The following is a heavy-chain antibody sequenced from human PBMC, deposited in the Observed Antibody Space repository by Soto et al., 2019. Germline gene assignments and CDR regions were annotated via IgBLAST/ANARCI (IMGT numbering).Heavy chain of an antibody. CDR2: IYYSGST. CDR1: GGSVSSGTYF. V-gene: IGHV4-61*01. CDR3: ARAPNYYYYGLDV. D-gene: IGHD3-10*01. Sequence: SETLSLTCTVSGGSVSSGTYFWSWIRQAPGKRLEWIAYIYYSGSTNYNPPLKSRVAISVDTSKSQVSLTLTSATAADTAIYYCARAPNYYYYGLDVWGPGTTVTVSS. J-gene: IGHJ6*02.